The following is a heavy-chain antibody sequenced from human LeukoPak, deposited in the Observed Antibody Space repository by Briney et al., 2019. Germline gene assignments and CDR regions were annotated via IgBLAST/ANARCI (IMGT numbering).Heavy chain of an antibody. Sequence: PGRSLRLSCAASGFTFSSYAMHWVRQAPGKGLEWVAVISYDGSNKYYADSVKGRFTISRDNSKNTLYLQMNSLRAEDTAVYYCAKIERVVPAATKHPERGDYWGQGTLVTVSS. D-gene: IGHD2-2*01. CDR3: AKIERVVPAATKHPERGDY. V-gene: IGHV3-30-3*02. CDR1: GFTFSSYA. J-gene: IGHJ4*02. CDR2: ISYDGSNK.